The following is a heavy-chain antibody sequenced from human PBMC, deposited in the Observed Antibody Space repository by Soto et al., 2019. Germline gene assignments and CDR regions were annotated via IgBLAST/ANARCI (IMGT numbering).Heavy chain of an antibody. CDR1: GGSTYTYY. CDR3: AGYCSSSLCPEDHYFGLEV. CDR2: ISDGGST. Sequence: QVQLQESGPGLVKPSEALSLTCNVSGGSTYTYYWRWIRLSPGTGLGWMGYISDGGSTNYNPSLSGRLSISLDTSKKQVSLKLTSVSAADTATYFCAGYCSSSLCPEDHYFGLEVWGQGTTVTVSS. V-gene: IGHV4-59*01. D-gene: IGHD2-2*01. J-gene: IGHJ6*02.